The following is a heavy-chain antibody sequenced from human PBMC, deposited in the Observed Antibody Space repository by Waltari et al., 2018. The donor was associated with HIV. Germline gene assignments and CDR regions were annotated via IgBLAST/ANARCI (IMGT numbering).Heavy chain of an antibody. Sequence: VQLVESGGGLIQPGGSLSLSCAASGFSGSDNYMSWVRRAPGKRPEWVSVVYLGGSTDYADSVRGRFTTSRDESKNMLYLQMNSLRAEDTAVYYCARALTRGLWDSWGQGTLVSVSS. D-gene: IGHD2-2*01. V-gene: IGHV3-53*01. CDR2: VYLGGST. J-gene: IGHJ4*02. CDR1: GFSGSDNY. CDR3: ARALTRGLWDS.